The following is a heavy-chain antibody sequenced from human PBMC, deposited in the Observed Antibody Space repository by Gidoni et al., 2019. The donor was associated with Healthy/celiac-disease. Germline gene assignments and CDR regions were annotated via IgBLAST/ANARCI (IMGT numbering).Heavy chain of an antibody. CDR1: GGSISSSSYY. V-gene: IGHV4-39*01. D-gene: IGHD3-3*01. J-gene: IGHJ4*02. Sequence: QLQLQESGPGLVKPSETLSLTCTVSGGSISSSSYYWGWIRQPPGKGLEWIGSIYYSGSTYYNPSLKSRVTISVDTSKNQFSLKLSSVTAADTAVYYCARREIFGIFDYWGQGTLVTVSS. CDR3: ARREIFGIFDY. CDR2: IYYSGST.